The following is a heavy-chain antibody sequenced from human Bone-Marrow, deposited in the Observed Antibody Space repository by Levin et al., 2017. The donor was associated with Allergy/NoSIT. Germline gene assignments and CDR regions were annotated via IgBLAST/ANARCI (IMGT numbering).Heavy chain of an antibody. CDR2: ISSSGSTI. CDR1: GFTFSDYY. D-gene: IGHD5-12*01. J-gene: IGHJ5*02. Sequence: SCAASGFTFSDYYMSWIRQAPGKGLEWVSYISSSGSTIYYADSVKGRFTISRDNAKNSLYLQMNSLRAEDTAVYYCASNSGYGSGWFDPWGQGTLVTVSS. CDR3: ASNSGYGSGWFDP. V-gene: IGHV3-11*01.